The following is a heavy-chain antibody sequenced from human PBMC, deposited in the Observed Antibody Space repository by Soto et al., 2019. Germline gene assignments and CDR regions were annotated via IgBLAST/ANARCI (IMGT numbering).Heavy chain of an antibody. CDR2: IIPIFGTP. V-gene: IGHV1-69*05. CDR3: ARDFYPLAYYFDY. Sequence: SVKVSCKASGVTFSRQDMRWVRQAPGQGLEWMGGIIPIFGTPQYARKFQGRVTMTTDTSTSTAYMEMNSLRHDDTAVYYCARDFYPLAYYFDYWGQGTLVTVSS. J-gene: IGHJ4*02. CDR1: GVTFSRQD.